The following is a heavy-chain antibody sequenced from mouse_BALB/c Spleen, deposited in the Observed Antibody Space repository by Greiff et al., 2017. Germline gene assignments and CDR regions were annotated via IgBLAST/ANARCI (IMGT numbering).Heavy chain of an antibody. Sequence: DVMLVESGGGLVKPGGSLKLSCAASGFTFSDYYMYWVRQTPEKRLEWVATISDGGSYTYYPDSVKGRFTISRDNAKNNLYLQMSSLKSEDTAMYYCARAMDYWGQGTSVTVSS. V-gene: IGHV5-4*02. CDR1: GFTFSDYY. J-gene: IGHJ4*01. CDR3: ARAMDY. CDR2: ISDGGSYT.